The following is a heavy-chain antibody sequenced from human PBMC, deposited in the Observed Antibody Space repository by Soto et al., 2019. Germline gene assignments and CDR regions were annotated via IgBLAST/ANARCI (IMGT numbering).Heavy chain of an antibody. V-gene: IGHV1-18*01. CDR3: TRCGLRWITGTTFITYYFDY. CDR2: INAKSGNT. D-gene: IGHD1-20*01. CDR1: GYTISDYG. Sequence: QVQLLQSGAEVKKPGASVKVSCKASGYTISDYGLNWVRQAPGQGLEWMGRINAKSGNTNYAQRFQDRVTMTPDTTTSTAYIAVRSLRSDVTAVYYCTRCGLRWITGTTFITYYFDYWGQVTLVSVSS. J-gene: IGHJ4*02.